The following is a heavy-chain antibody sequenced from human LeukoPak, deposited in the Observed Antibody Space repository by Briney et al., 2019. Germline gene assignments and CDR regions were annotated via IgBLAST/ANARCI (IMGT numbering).Heavy chain of an antibody. J-gene: IGHJ4*02. CDR3: APDLRGSASSLDD. CDR1: GFTFSSYA. V-gene: IGHV3-23*01. D-gene: IGHD6-25*01. CDR2: ISGSGAST. Sequence: PGGSLRLSCAASGFTFSSYAMSWVRQAPGKGLEWVSLISGSGASTYYPDSVKGRFTISRDNSKNTLSLQMNSLRAEDTAVYYCAPDLRGSASSLDDWGQGTLVTVSS.